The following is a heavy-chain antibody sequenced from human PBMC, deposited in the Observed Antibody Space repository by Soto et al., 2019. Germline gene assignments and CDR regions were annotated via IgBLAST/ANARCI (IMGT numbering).Heavy chain of an antibody. D-gene: IGHD1-7*01. V-gene: IGHV3-72*01. J-gene: IGHJ4*02. CDR2: TRNKANSYTT. Sequence: GGSLRLSCAASGFTLSDHYMDWVRQAPGKGLEWVGRTRNKANSYTTEYAASVKGRFTISRDDSKNSLYLQMNSLKTEDTAVYYCARFGITGTTPVYWGQGTLVTVSS. CDR3: ARFGITGTTPVY. CDR1: GFTLSDHY.